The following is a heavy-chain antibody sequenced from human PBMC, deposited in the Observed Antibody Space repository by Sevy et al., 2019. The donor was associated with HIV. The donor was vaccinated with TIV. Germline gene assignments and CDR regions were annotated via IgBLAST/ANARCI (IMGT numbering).Heavy chain of an antibody. V-gene: IGHV4-39*01. J-gene: IGHJ4*02. CDR1: GGSISSSSYY. CDR2: IYYSGST. Sequence: SETLSLTCTVSGGSISSSSYYWGWIRQPPGKGLEWIGSIYYSGSTYYNPSLKSRVTISVDTSKNQFSLKLSSVTAADTAVYYCARHEVVSIVVVVAATPQEDYFDYWGQGTLVTVSS. D-gene: IGHD2-15*01. CDR3: ARHEVVSIVVVVAATPQEDYFDY.